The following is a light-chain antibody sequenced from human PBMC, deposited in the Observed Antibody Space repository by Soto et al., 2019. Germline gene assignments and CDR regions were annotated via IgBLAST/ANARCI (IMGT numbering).Light chain of an antibody. Sequence: DIQMTQPPSTLSASVGERVTITCRASQSVSNWLAWYQQKPGKAPKFLIYDVSSLQSGVPSRFSGSASGTEFTLTISSLQPDDFATYYCQQYKSYWTFGQGTKVDIK. V-gene: IGKV1-5*01. CDR1: QSVSNW. CDR3: QQYKSYWT. J-gene: IGKJ1*01. CDR2: DVS.